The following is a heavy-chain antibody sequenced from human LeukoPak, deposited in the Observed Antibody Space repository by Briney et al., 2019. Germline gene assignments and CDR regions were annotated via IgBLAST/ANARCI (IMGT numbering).Heavy chain of an antibody. J-gene: IGHJ1*01. D-gene: IGHD5-12*01. V-gene: IGHV3-49*03. CDR3: TRGAMITQYSQH. CDR2: IRSKAYGGTT. CDR1: GFLFGDYA. Sequence: GGPLRLSCTASGFLFGDYAMSWFRQAPGKGLEWVGFIRSKAYGGTTEYAASVKGRFSISRDDSKSIAYLQMNSLITEDTAVYYCTRGAMITQYSQHWGQGTLVTVSS.